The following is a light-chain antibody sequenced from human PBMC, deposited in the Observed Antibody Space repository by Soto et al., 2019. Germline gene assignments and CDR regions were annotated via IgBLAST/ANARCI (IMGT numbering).Light chain of an antibody. CDR1: QSVSSSY. CDR3: QQYGSSPPCT. J-gene: IGKJ2*02. CDR2: EAS. Sequence: VLTQSPGTLSLSPGERATLSCRASQSVSSSYLAWYQQKPGQAPRLLIYEASTRATGIPDRFSGSGSGTDFTLTISRLEPEDFAVYYCQQYGSSPPCTFAQGTRVEIK. V-gene: IGKV3-20*01.